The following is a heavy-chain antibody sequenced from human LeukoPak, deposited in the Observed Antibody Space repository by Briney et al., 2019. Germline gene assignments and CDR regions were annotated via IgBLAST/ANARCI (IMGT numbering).Heavy chain of an antibody. CDR3: AKDQAAAGYYYYGMDV. D-gene: IGHD6-13*01. V-gene: IGHV3-23*01. CDR1: GFTFSSYA. Sequence: GGSLRLSCAASGFTFSSYAMSWVRQAPGKGLERVSAISGSGGSTYYADSVKGRFTISRDNSKNTLYLQMNSLRAEDTAVYYCAKDQAAAGYYYYGMDVWGQGTTVTVSS. J-gene: IGHJ6*02. CDR2: ISGSGGST.